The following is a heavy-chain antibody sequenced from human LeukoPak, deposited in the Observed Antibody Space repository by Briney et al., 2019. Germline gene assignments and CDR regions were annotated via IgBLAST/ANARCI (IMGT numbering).Heavy chain of an antibody. Sequence: GGSLRLSCAASGFTFSSYWMHWVRQAPGKGLVWVSRINSDGSSTSYADSVKGRFTISRDNAKNTLYLQMNSLRAEDTAVYYCARGYYDILTGYYNALDYWGQGTLVTVSS. J-gene: IGHJ4*02. V-gene: IGHV3-74*01. CDR3: ARGYYDILTGYYNALDY. CDR2: INSDGSST. D-gene: IGHD3-9*01. CDR1: GFTFSSYW.